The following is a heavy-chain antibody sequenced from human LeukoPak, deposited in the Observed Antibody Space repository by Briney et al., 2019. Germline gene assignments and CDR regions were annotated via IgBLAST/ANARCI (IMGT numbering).Heavy chain of an antibody. Sequence: GGSLRLSCAASGFSFSTYSMNWVRQAPGKGLEWVSSISSSSSYIYYADSVKGRFTISRDNAKNSLYLQMNSLRAEDTAVYYCAREEVIVVVPAAIDRWGQGTLVTVSS. V-gene: IGHV3-21*01. CDR2: ISSSSSYI. CDR1: GFSFSTYS. CDR3: AREEVIVVVPAAIDR. D-gene: IGHD2-2*01. J-gene: IGHJ5*02.